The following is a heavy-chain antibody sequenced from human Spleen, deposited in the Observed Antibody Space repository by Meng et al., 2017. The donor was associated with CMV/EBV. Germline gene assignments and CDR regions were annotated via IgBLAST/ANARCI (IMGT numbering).Heavy chain of an antibody. V-gene: IGHV1-2*02. CDR2: INPNSGGT. Sequence: KASEYTFTGYYMHWVRQAPGQGLEWMGWINPNSGGTNYAQKFQGRVTMTRDTSISTAYMELSRLRSDDTAVYYCARGGEVVPAAIRNYWGQGTLVTVSS. CDR1: EYTFTGYY. CDR3: ARGGEVVPAAIRNY. J-gene: IGHJ4*02. D-gene: IGHD2-2*01.